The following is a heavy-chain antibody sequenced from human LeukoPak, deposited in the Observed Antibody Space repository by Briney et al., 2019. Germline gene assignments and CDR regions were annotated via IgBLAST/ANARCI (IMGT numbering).Heavy chain of an antibody. V-gene: IGHV4-4*09. CDR3: ERSKSGPFDY. CDR1: GGSISSYY. CDR2: IYTSGST. J-gene: IGHJ4*02. D-gene: IGHD1-26*01. Sequence: SETLSLTCTVSGGSISSYYWSWIRQPPGKGLEWIGYIYTSGSTNYNPSLKSRVTISVDTSKNQFSLKLSSVTAADTAVYYCERSKSGPFDYWGQGTLVTVSS.